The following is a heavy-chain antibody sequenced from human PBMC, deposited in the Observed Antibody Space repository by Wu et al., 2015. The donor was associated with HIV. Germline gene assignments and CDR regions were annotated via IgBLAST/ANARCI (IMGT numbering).Heavy chain of an antibody. V-gene: IGHV1-18*01. CDR1: GYIFTNFG. J-gene: IGHJ6*03. CDR2: INAYNGNT. Sequence: QVQLVQSGAEVKKPGASVKISCKASGYIFTNFGFSWVRQAPGQGLEWMGWINAYNGNTKYAQKLQVRVAMTTDTYTSTAYVELRGLRSDDTAVYYCARASNIPPYYMDVWGKGTMVTVSS. D-gene: IGHD2/OR15-2a*01. CDR3: ARASNIPPYYMDV.